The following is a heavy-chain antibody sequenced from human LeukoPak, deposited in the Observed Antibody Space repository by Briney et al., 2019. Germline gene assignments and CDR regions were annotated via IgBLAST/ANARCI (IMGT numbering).Heavy chain of an antibody. V-gene: IGHV1-69*13. CDR1: GGTFSSYA. CDR2: IIPIFGAA. Sequence: SVKVSCKASGGTFSSYAISWVRQAPGQGLEWMGGIIPIFGAANYAQKFQGRVTITADESTSTAYMELSSLRSEDTAVYYCAREGILTGYLFDPWGQGTLDTVSS. J-gene: IGHJ5*02. D-gene: IGHD3-9*01. CDR3: AREGILTGYLFDP.